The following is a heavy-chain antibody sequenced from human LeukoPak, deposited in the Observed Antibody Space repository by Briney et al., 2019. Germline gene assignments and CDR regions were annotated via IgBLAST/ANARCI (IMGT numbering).Heavy chain of an antibody. CDR1: GYTFTGYY. D-gene: IGHD3-10*01. V-gene: IGHV1-2*02. CDR2: INPNSGGT. CDR3: ARDRYYYGSGSYLEDY. J-gene: IGHJ4*02. Sequence: ASVKVSCKVSGYTFTGYYMHWVRQAPGQGLEWMGWINPNSGGTNYAQKFQGRVTMTRDTSISTAYMEMSRLRSDDTAVYYCARDRYYYGSGSYLEDYWGQGTLVTVSS.